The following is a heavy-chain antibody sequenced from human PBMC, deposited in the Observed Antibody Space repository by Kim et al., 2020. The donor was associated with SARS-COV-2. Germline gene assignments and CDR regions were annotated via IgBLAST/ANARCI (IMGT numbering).Heavy chain of an antibody. Sequence: SETLSLTCTVSGGSISSSSYYWGWIRQPPGKGLEWIGSIYYSGSTYYNPSLKSRVTISVDTSKNQFSLKLSSVTAADTAVYYCARRGKQQLALYYYGMDVWGQGTTVTVSS. V-gene: IGHV4-39*01. CDR3: ARRGKQQLALYYYGMDV. J-gene: IGHJ6*02. D-gene: IGHD6-13*01. CDR1: GGSISSSSYY. CDR2: IYYSGST.